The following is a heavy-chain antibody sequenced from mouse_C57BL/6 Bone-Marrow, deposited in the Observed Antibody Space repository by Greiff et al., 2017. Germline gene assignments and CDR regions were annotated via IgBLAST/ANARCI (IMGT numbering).Heavy chain of an antibody. V-gene: IGHV5-17*01. CDR1: GFTFSDYG. Sequence: DVMLVESGGGLVKPGGSLKLSCAASGFTFSDYGMHWVRQAPEKGLEWVAYISSGSSTIYYADTVKGRFTISRDNAKNTLFLQMTSLRSEDTAMYYCARSPYYYAMDYWGQGTSVTVSS. CDR2: ISSGSSTI. J-gene: IGHJ4*01. CDR3: ARSPYYYAMDY.